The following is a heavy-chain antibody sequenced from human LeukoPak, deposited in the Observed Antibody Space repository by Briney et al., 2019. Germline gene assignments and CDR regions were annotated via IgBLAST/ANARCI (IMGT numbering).Heavy chain of an antibody. CDR1: GCTFISYA. J-gene: IGHJ6*02. CDR2: INVGSGNT. V-gene: IGHV1-3*01. D-gene: IGHD2-15*01. Sequence: ASVKVSCKASGCTFISYAIHWVRQAPGQGLEWMGRINVGSGNTKYSQNFQGRVTITRDTSASTSFMELSSLKSEDTAVYYCARDTGRTGGYCSGGSCPHYYYGMDVWGQGTTVTVSS. CDR3: ARDTGRTGGYCSGGSCPHYYYGMDV.